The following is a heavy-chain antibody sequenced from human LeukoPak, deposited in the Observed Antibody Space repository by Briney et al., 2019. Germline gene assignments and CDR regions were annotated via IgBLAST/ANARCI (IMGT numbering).Heavy chain of an antibody. Sequence: SGTLSLTCAVSGGSIRSSNWWSWVRQPPGKGLECIGEIYHSGSTNYNPSLKSRVTISVDKSKNQFSLKLSSVTAVDTAVYYCARDGRGYSSGWYYFDYWGQGTLVTVSS. V-gene: IGHV4-4*02. CDR2: IYHSGST. CDR3: ARDGRGYSSGWYYFDY. D-gene: IGHD6-19*01. CDR1: GGSIRSSNW. J-gene: IGHJ4*02.